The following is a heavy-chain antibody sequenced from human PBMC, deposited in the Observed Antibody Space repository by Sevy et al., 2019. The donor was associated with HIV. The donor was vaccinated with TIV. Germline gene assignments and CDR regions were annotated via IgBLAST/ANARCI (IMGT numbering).Heavy chain of an antibody. J-gene: IGHJ5*02. Sequence: GGSLRLSCAASGFTFSLYAMTWVRQAPGKGLKWVSTITISGGNTYYADSVKGRFTISRDNSKNTLYLQMNSLRAEDTAIYFCAKDHDNNWFDPWGQGTLVTVSS. V-gene: IGHV3-23*01. D-gene: IGHD3-22*01. CDR2: ITISGGNT. CDR1: GFTFSLYA. CDR3: AKDHDNNWFDP.